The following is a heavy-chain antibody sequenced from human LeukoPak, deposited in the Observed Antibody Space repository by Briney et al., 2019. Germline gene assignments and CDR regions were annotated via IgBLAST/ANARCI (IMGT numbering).Heavy chain of an antibody. J-gene: IGHJ1*01. D-gene: IGHD1-26*01. CDR3: AKDRSRSLEYFQL. V-gene: IGHV3-33*06. Sequence: DSVKGRFTISRDNSKNTLYLQMTCLRAEDTAVYYCAKDRSRSLEYFQLWGQGTLVTVTS.